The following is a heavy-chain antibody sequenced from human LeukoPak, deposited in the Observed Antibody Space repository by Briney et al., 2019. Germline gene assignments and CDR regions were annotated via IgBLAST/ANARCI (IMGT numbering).Heavy chain of an antibody. CDR2: RSYSGRT. J-gene: IGHJ4*02. CDR1: GVSISSYY. V-gene: IGHV4-59*01. Sequence: KPSETLSLTCTVSGVSISSYYWSWIRQPPGKGLEWIGYRSYSGRTNYNPSLKSRVTISLHTSKNQFSLNLTSVIAADTAVYYCARVDEMATIDYWGQGTLVTVSS. CDR3: ARVDEMATIDY. D-gene: IGHD5-24*01.